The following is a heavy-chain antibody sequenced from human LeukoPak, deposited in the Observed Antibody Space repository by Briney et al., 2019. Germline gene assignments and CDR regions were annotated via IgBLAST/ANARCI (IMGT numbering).Heavy chain of an antibody. CDR3: ARGRIAARGWFDP. CDR2: FDPADGET. Sequence: ASVKVSCKVSGYTLTELSMHWVRQAPGKGPEWMGGFDPADGETIYAQRFQGRVTMTTDTSTSTAYMELRSLRSEDTAVYYCARGRIAARGWFDPWGQGTLVTVSS. J-gene: IGHJ5*02. CDR1: GYTLTELS. V-gene: IGHV1-24*01. D-gene: IGHD6-6*01.